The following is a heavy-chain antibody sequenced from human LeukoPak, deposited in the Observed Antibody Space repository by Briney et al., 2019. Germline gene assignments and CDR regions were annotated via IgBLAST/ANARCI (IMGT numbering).Heavy chain of an antibody. CDR2: IYYSGST. D-gene: IGHD6-13*01. CDR3: ARHVPAGTRVHFDY. Sequence: SETLSLTCTVSGGSISSSIYYWGWIRQPPGKGLEWIGSIYYSGSTYYNPSLKSRVTISVDTSKNQFSLKLSSVTAADTAVYYCARHVPAGTRVHFDYWGQGTLVTVSS. CDR1: GGSISSSIYY. V-gene: IGHV4-39*01. J-gene: IGHJ4*02.